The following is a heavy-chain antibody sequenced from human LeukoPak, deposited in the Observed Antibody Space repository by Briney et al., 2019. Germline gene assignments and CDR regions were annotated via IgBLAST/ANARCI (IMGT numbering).Heavy chain of an antibody. Sequence: GGSLRLSCAASGFTFSSYSMNWVRQAPGKGLEWVSSISSSSSYIYYADSVKGRFTISRDNAKNSLYLQMNSLRAEDTAVYYCARGYYDFWSGDPGTFDYWGQGTLVTASS. J-gene: IGHJ4*02. CDR2: ISSSSSYI. CDR1: GFTFSSYS. V-gene: IGHV3-21*01. CDR3: ARGYYDFWSGDPGTFDY. D-gene: IGHD3-3*01.